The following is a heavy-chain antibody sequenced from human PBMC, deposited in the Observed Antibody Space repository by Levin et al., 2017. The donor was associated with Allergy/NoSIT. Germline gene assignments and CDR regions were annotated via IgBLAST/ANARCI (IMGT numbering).Heavy chain of an antibody. V-gene: IGHV3-33*01. CDR2: IWYDGNNK. CDR1: GFTFSSYG. Sequence: GGSLRLSCAASGFTFSSYGMHWVRQAPGKGLEWVAVIWYDGNNKYYADSVKGRFTISRDNSKNTLYLQMNSLRVEDTAGYYWARDRGTVAVYWYFDLWGRGTLVSVSS. CDR3: ARDRGTVAVYWYFDL. J-gene: IGHJ2*01. D-gene: IGHD6-19*01.